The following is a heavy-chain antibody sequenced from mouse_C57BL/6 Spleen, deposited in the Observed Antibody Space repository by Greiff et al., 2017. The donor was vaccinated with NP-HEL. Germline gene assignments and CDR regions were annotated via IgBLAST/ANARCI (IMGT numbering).Heavy chain of an antibody. CDR2: ISSGGDYT. D-gene: IGHD1-1*01. CDR3: TSDTPDYYGAMDY. J-gene: IGHJ4*01. Sequence: EVKLMESGEGLVKPGGSLKLSCAASGFTFSSYAMSWVRQTPEKRLEWVAYISSGGDYTYYADTVKGRFTISRDNARNTLYLQMSSLKSEDTAIYYCTSDTPDYYGAMDYWGQGTSVTVSS. CDR1: GFTFSSYA. V-gene: IGHV5-9-1*02.